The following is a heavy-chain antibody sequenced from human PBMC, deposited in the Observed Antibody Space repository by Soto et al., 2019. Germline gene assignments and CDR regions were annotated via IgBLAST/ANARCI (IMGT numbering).Heavy chain of an antibody. CDR1: GFTFSSYG. CDR2: ISYDGSNK. J-gene: IGHJ5*02. Sequence: GGSLRLSCATSGFTFSSYGMHWVRQAPGKGLEWVAVISYDGSNKYYADSVKGRFTISRDNSKNTLYLQMNSLRAEDTAVYYCAKASGVAFWSGYSSWFDPWGQGTLVTVSS. D-gene: IGHD3-3*01. CDR3: AKASGVAFWSGYSSWFDP. V-gene: IGHV3-30*18.